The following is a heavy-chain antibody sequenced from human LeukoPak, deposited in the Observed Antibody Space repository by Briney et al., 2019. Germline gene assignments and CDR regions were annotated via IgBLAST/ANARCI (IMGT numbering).Heavy chain of an antibody. CDR1: GYTFTSYY. J-gene: IGHJ6*03. V-gene: IGHV1-46*03. D-gene: IGHD4-23*01. Sequence: ASVKVSCKASGYTFTSYYMHWVRQAPGQGLEWMGIINPSGGSTSYAQKFQGRVTMTRDTSTSTVYMELSSLRSEDTAVDYCARGAVGGNSAYYYYMDVWGKGTTVTVSS. CDR3: ARGAVGGNSAYYYYMDV. CDR2: INPSGGST.